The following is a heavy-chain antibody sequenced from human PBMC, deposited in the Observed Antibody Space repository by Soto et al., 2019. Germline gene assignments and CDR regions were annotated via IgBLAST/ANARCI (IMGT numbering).Heavy chain of an antibody. CDR1: GDSMNSDYY. D-gene: IGHD3-9*01. Sequence: SETLSLTCAVSGDSMNSDYYWGWIRQPPGKGLEWIGSIYHSGSAYYNPSLKSRVTISVDTSKNQFSLKVTSVTAADTAVYYCARLTTVRYFDYWGQGNLVTV. J-gene: IGHJ4*02. V-gene: IGHV4-38-2*01. CDR3: ARLTTVRYFDY. CDR2: IYHSGSA.